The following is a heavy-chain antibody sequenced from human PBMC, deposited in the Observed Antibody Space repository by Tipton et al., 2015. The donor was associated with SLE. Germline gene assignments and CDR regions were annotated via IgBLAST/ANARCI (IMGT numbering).Heavy chain of an antibody. V-gene: IGHV3-48*03. CDR2: ISSSGSTI. CDR3: ARGYCSSTSCYGYFAY. D-gene: IGHD2-2*01. J-gene: IGHJ4*02. CDR1: GFTFSSYE. Sequence: GSLRLSCAASGFTFSSYEMNWVRQAPGKGLEWVSYISSSGSTIYYADSVKGRFTISRDNAKNSLYLQMNSLRAEDTALHYCARGYCSSTSCYGYFAYWGQGTLVTVSS.